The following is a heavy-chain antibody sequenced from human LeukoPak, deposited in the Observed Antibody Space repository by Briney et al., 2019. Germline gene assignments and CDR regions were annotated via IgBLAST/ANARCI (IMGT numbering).Heavy chain of an antibody. CDR1: GFTFSSYS. Sequence: GGSLRLSCAASGFTFSSYSMNWVRQAPGKGLEWVSYISSSSSTIYYADSVKGRFTISRDNAKNSLYLQMNSLRAEDTAVYFCTRVGYCATTSCRTAFDIWGQGTMVTVSS. J-gene: IGHJ3*02. V-gene: IGHV3-48*04. CDR3: TRVGYCATTSCRTAFDI. D-gene: IGHD2-2*01. CDR2: ISSSSSTI.